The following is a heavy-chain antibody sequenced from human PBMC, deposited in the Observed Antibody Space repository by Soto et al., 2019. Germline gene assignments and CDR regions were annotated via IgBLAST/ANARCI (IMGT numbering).Heavy chain of an antibody. CDR1: GDSISSYS. CDR3: ARGLYDFWSGYYTNWFDP. D-gene: IGHD3-3*01. Sequence: SETLSLTCAVSGDSISSYSWSWIRQHPGKGLEWIGYIYYSGSTYYNPSLKSRVTISVDTSKNQFSLKLSSVTAADTAVYYCARGLYDFWSGYYTNWFDPWGQGTLVTVSS. V-gene: IGHV4-30-4*08. J-gene: IGHJ5*02. CDR2: IYYSGST.